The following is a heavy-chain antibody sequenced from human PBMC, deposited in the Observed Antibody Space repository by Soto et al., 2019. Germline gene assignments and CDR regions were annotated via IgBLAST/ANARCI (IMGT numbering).Heavy chain of an antibody. Sequence: GGSLRLSCAASGFTFSSYWMHWVRQAPGKGLVWVSRINSDGSSTSYADAVKGRFTLSRDNAKNTLYLQMNSLRAEDMAVYYGARATREYYDYIWGSYRYTGEDYYYYMDVWGKGTTVTVSS. CDR1: GFTFSSYW. V-gene: IGHV3-74*01. CDR3: ARATREYYDYIWGSYRYTGEDYYYYMDV. CDR2: INSDGSST. J-gene: IGHJ6*03. D-gene: IGHD3-16*02.